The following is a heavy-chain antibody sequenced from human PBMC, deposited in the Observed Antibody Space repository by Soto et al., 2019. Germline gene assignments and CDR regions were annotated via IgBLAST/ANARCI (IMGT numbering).Heavy chain of an antibody. D-gene: IGHD2-15*01. Sequence: GGSLRLSCAASGFTFSDYYMSWIRQAPGKGLEWVSYISSSGSTIYYADSVKGRFTISRDNAKNSLYLQMNSLRAEDAAVYYCARARGKYCSGGSCYSESYYYYYMDVWGKGTTVTVSS. CDR3: ARARGKYCSGGSCYSESYYYYYMDV. CDR2: ISSSGSTI. V-gene: IGHV3-11*01. CDR1: GFTFSDYY. J-gene: IGHJ6*03.